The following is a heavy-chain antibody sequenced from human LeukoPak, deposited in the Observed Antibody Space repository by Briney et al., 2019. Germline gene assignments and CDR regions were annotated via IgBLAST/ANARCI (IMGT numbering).Heavy chain of an antibody. Sequence: ASVKVSCKASGGTFSSYAISWVRQAPGQGLEWMGGIIPIFGTANYAQKFQGRVTITADESTSTAYMELSSLRSDDTAVYYCATLLGEYYYDSSGYYYDYWGQGTLVTVSS. CDR3: ATLLGEYYYDSSGYYYDY. V-gene: IGHV1-69*13. D-gene: IGHD3-22*01. J-gene: IGHJ4*02. CDR1: GGTFSSYA. CDR2: IIPIFGTA.